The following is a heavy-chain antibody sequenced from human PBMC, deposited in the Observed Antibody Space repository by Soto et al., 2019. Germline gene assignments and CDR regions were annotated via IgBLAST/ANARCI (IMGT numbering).Heavy chain of an antibody. CDR2: IRGSAGNA. Sequence: EGQLLESGGGLVQPGGSLRLSCAGTGFTFSSYGMSWVRQAPGKGLEWVSTIRGSAGNANYADSVKGRFTISRDDSTNTVHLQMNSLRPDDAAVYYCAKHLWFGESVFDPWGQGTLVVVSS. J-gene: IGHJ5*02. V-gene: IGHV3-23*01. CDR1: GFTFSSYG. CDR3: AKHLWFGESVFDP. D-gene: IGHD3-10*01.